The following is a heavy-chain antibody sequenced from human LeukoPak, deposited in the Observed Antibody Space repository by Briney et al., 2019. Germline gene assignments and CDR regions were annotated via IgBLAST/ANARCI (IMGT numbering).Heavy chain of an antibody. D-gene: IGHD3-16*02. CDR3: ARALLEYDYVWGSYRQQPADY. Sequence: PGGSLRLSCAASGLTFSSYSMNWVRQAPGKGLEWVSSISSSSSYIYYADSVKGRFTISRDNAKNSLYLQMNSLRAEDTAVYYCARALLEYDYVWGSYRQQPADYWGQGTLVTVSS. V-gene: IGHV3-21*01. CDR2: ISSSSSYI. CDR1: GLTFSSYS. J-gene: IGHJ4*02.